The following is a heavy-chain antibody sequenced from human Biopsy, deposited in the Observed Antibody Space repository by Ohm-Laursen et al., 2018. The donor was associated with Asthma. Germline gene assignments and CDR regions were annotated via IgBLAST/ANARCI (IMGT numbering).Heavy chain of an antibody. J-gene: IGHJ5*02. D-gene: IGHD6-13*01. CDR3: ARGQKSAGDRWFDP. Sequence: SSVKVSCKASAGTFSSYAISWARQAPGQGLEWMGGIIPIFGTANYAQKFQGRVAITADESTSTAYMEVSRLRSDDTAVYYCARGQKSAGDRWFDPWGQGTLVTVSS. V-gene: IGHV1-69*01. CDR2: IIPIFGTA. CDR1: AGTFSSYA.